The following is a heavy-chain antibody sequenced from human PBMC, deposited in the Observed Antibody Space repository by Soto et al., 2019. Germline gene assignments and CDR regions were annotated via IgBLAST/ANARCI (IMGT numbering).Heavy chain of an antibody. Sequence: SETLSLTCTVSGGSISSYYWSWIRQPPGKGLEWIGYIYYSGSTNYNPSLKSRVTISVDTSKNQFSLKLSSVTAADTAVYYCARHPDCSGGSCYMYFDYWGQGTLVTVSS. V-gene: IGHV4-59*08. CDR2: IYYSGST. D-gene: IGHD2-15*01. J-gene: IGHJ4*02. CDR1: GGSISSYY. CDR3: ARHPDCSGGSCYMYFDY.